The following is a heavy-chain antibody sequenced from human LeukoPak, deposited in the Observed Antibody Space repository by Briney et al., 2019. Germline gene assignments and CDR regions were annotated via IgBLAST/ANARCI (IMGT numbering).Heavy chain of an antibody. D-gene: IGHD5-18*01. CDR2: IYPGDSDT. Sequence: GESLKISCKGSGYSFTSYWISWVRQMPGKGLEWMGIIYPGDSDTAYSPSFQGQVTVSADKSITTAYLQWSSLKASDTAMYYCARRGRYSYGSYFDYWGQGTLVTVSS. J-gene: IGHJ4*02. CDR1: GYSFTSYW. CDR3: ARRGRYSYGSYFDY. V-gene: IGHV5-51*01.